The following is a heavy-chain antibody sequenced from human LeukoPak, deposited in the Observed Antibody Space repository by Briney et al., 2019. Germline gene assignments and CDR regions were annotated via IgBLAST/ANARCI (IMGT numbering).Heavy chain of an antibody. D-gene: IGHD5-18*01. CDR3: ARVWSYGNTPEDY. V-gene: IGHV1-69*04. J-gene: IGHJ4*02. Sequence: SVKVSCKASGGSFNSYVITWVRQAPGQGLEWMGRIIPILNVANFAQKFQGRVTITADKSTNTAHMELSSLRSEDTAVYYCARVWSYGNTPEDYWGQGTLVTVSS. CDR2: IIPILNVA. CDR1: GGSFNSYV.